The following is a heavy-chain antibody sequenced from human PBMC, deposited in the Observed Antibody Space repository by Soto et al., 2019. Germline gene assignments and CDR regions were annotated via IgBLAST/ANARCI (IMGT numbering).Heavy chain of an antibody. CDR2: IYHSGST. Sequence: PSETLSLTCAFSVYSISFGYYWGWIRQPPGKGLEWIGSIYHSGSTYYNPSLKSRVTISVDTSKKQFSLKLSSVTAADTAVYYCAREIRNWFDPWGQGTMVTVSS. J-gene: IGHJ5*02. V-gene: IGHV4-38-2*02. CDR1: VYSISFGYY. CDR3: AREIRNWFDP.